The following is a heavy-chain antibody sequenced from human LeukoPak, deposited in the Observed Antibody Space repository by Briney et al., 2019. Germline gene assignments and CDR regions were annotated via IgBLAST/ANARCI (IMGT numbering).Heavy chain of an antibody. J-gene: IGHJ6*03. V-gene: IGHV4-39*07. CDR1: GGSISTISYF. D-gene: IGHD2-15*01. Sequence: PSETLSLTCTVSGGSISTISYFWTWIRQSPGKGLEWIGETYHSGSTNYNSSLKSRVTISLDTSKNQFSLKLSSVTAADTAVYYCARGRRIVVVLGATRTHRDYYMDVWGKGTTVTVSS. CDR2: TYHSGST. CDR3: ARGRRIVVVLGATRTHRDYYMDV.